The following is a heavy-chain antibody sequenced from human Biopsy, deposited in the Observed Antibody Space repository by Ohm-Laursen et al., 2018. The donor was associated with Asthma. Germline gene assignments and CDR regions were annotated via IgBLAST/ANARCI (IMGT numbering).Heavy chain of an antibody. J-gene: IGHJ4*02. CDR1: GYTFTSYS. CDR2: INPSGGST. D-gene: IGHD1-26*01. V-gene: IGHV1-46*01. Sequence: ASVKVSCKASGYTFTSYSMHWVRQAPGQGLEWMGIINPSGGSTSYAQKFQGRVTTTRDTSTSTAYMELRSLRSDDTAVYYCARDGPVGTPSDYWGQGTLVTVSS. CDR3: ARDGPVGTPSDY.